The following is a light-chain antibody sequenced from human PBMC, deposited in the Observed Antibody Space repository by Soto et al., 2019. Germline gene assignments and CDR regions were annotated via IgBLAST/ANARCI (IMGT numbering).Light chain of an antibody. CDR2: GAS. V-gene: IGKV1-17*03. J-gene: IGKJ3*01. Sequence: DIQMTQSPSAMSASVGDRVTITCRASQAISDYLAWFQQKPGQGPKRLIYGASNLQSGVPPRFSGSGSETEFTLTISNLQPEDIATYYCLQHNAYPFTFGPGTKVDIK. CDR3: LQHNAYPFT. CDR1: QAISDY.